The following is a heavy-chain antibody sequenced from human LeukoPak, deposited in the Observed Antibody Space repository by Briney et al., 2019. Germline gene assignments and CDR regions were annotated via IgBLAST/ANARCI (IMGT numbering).Heavy chain of an antibody. Sequence: KPSETLSLTCTVSGGSISSDYWSWIRQPPGKGLEWIGYIYYSGSTKYNPSLKSRVTMSIDTSKNHFSLNLSSVTAADTAVYYCARRSGAGYWYFDLWGRGTLVTVSS. D-gene: IGHD3-3*01. CDR2: IYYSGST. CDR1: GGSISSDY. J-gene: IGHJ2*01. V-gene: IGHV4-59*08. CDR3: ARRSGAGYWYFDL.